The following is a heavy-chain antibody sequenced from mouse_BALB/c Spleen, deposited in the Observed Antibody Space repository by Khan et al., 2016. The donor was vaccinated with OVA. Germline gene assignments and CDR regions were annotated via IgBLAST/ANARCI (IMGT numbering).Heavy chain of an antibody. CDR1: GFTFSDYY. D-gene: IGHD2-14*01. J-gene: IGHJ3*01. CDR3: SREWGLYRYAWFAY. Sequence: EVELVESGGGLVKPGGSLKLSCAASGFTFSDYYKYWVRQTPEKRLEWVATISDGGTYTYYPDSVKGRFTISRDNAKNNLYLQMSSLKSEDAAMLYCSREWGLYRYAWFAYWGQGTLVTVSA. V-gene: IGHV5-4*02. CDR2: ISDGGTYT.